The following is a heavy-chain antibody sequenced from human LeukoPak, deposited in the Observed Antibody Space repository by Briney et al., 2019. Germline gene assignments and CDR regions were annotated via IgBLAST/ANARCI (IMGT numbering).Heavy chain of an antibody. CDR2: INSDGSST. CDR3: ARAYYDILTGYPEVDY. J-gene: IGHJ4*02. CDR1: GFTFSSYW. D-gene: IGHD3-9*01. Sequence: GGSLRRYCAASGFTFSSYWMHWVRQAPGKGLVWVSRINSDGSSTNYADSVKGRFTISRDNAKNTLYLQMNSLRAEDTAVYYCARAYYDILTGYPEVDYWGQGTLVTVSS. V-gene: IGHV3-74*01.